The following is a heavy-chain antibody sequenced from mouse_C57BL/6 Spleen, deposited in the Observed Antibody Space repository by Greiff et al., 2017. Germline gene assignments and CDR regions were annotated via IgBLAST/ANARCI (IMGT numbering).Heavy chain of an antibody. CDR2: INPNYGTT. J-gene: IGHJ2*01. CDR1: GYSFTDYN. V-gene: IGHV1-39*01. D-gene: IGHD2-4*01. CDR3: ARRGLRRDCDY. Sequence: VQLQQPGPELVKPGASVKISCKASGYSFTDYNMNWVKQSHGKSLEWIGVINPNYGTTSYNQKFKGKATVTVDQSSSTPYMQLNSLTSEVSAVYFCARRGLRRDCDYWGQGTTLTVSS.